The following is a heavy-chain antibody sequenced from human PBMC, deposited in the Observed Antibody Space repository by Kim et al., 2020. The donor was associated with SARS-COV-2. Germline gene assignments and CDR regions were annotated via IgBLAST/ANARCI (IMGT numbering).Heavy chain of an antibody. D-gene: IGHD5-12*01. J-gene: IGHJ5*02. Sequence: ASVKVSCVASGYSFTTYGISWVRQAPGQGLEWMGWISAYNGYTIYAQKVQDRVTMTTDTSTSTAFMELRSLRSDDTGVYFCATDRGGQSGYAPHHWGQGTLITVSP. V-gene: IGHV1-18*04. CDR2: ISAYNGYT. CDR3: ATDRGGQSGYAPHH. CDR1: GYSFTTYG.